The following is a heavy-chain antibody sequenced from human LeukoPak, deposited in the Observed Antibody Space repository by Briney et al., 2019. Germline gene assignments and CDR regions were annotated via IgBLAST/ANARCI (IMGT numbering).Heavy chain of an antibody. V-gene: IGHV1-2*02. D-gene: IGHD6-19*01. CDR1: GYTFTGYY. Sequence: ASVKVSCKASGYTFTGYYMHWVRQAPGHGLEWMGWINPNSGGTNYAQKFQGRVTMTRDTSISTAYMELSRLRSDDTAVYYCARDSGLYSSGWYDFDYWGQGTLVTVSS. CDR3: ARDSGLYSSGWYDFDY. CDR2: INPNSGGT. J-gene: IGHJ4*02.